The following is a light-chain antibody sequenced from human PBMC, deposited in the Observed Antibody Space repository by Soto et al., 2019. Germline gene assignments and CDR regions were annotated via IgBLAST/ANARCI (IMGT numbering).Light chain of an antibody. Sequence: EIVMTQSPATLSVSPGERATLSCRASQSVSNSLAWYQQKPGQAPRLLIYGASTRATGIPASFSGSGSGTEFTLTISSLQSEDFAVYYCQQYYDWPRTFGQGPKVEIK. V-gene: IGKV3-15*01. CDR2: GAS. CDR3: QQYYDWPRT. CDR1: QSVSNS. J-gene: IGKJ1*01.